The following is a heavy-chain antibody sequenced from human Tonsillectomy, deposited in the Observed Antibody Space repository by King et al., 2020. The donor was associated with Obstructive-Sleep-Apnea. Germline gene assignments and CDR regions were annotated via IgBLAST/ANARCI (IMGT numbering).Heavy chain of an antibody. D-gene: IGHD2-21*02. V-gene: IGHV1-46*01. CDR2: INPRDGDT. Sequence: VQLVESGPEVRKPGDSVKISCKASVYTFTTFYIHWARQAPGQGLEWMGIINPRDGDTAYAQKIQGRVSLTRDTSTSTVYMDLGSLTYGDTAVYYCVIGLEYCGAGCTKVTGFDIWGQGTKVTVSS. CDR1: VYTFTTFY. CDR3: VIGLEYCGAGCTKVTGFDI. J-gene: IGHJ3*02.